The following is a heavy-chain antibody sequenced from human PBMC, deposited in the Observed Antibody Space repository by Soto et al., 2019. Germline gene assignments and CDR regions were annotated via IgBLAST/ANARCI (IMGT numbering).Heavy chain of an antibody. CDR2: ISGSGGST. V-gene: IGHV3-23*01. Sequence: GGSLRLSCTASGFTFSSYAMSWVRQAPGKGLEWVSAISGSGGSTYYADSVKGRFTISRDNSKNTLYLQMNSLRAEDTAVYYCAKGGYNYGDSLYYYYYYMDVWGKGTTVTVSS. CDR1: GFTFSSYA. CDR3: AKGGYNYGDSLYYYYYYMDV. D-gene: IGHD4-17*01. J-gene: IGHJ6*03.